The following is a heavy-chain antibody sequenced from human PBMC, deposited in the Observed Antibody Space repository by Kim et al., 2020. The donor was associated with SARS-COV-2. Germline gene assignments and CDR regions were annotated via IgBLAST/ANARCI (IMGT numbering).Heavy chain of an antibody. Sequence: ASVKVSCKASGYTFTSYGISWVRQAPGQGLEWMGWISAYNGNTNYAQKLQGRVTMTTDTSTSTAYMELRSLRSDDTAVYYCARRAMVRGVIKYYFDYWGQGTLVTVSS. V-gene: IGHV1-18*04. J-gene: IGHJ4*02. CDR3: ARRAMVRGVIKYYFDY. D-gene: IGHD3-10*01. CDR2: ISAYNGNT. CDR1: GYTFTSYG.